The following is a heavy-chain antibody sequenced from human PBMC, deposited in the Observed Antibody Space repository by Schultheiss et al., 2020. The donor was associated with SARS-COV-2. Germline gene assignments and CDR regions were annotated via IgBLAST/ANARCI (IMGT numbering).Heavy chain of an antibody. CDR2: ISYDGSNK. V-gene: IGHV3-30*18. J-gene: IGHJ6*02. CDR1: GFTVSTNY. Sequence: GGSLRLSCAASGFTVSTNYMSWVRQTQGRGLEWVAVISYDGSNKYYADSVKGRFTISRDNSKNTLYLQMNSLRAEDTAVYYCAKFQYYYALDVWGQGTTVTVSS. CDR3: AKFQYYYALDV.